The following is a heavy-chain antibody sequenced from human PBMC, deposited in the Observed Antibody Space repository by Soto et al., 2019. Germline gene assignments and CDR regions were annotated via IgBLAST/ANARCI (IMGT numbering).Heavy chain of an antibody. V-gene: IGHV3-30*18. J-gene: IGHJ4*02. D-gene: IGHD6-13*01. Sequence: QVQLVESGGGVVQPGRSLRLSCAASGFTFSSYGMHWVRQAPGKGLEWVAVISYDGSNKYYADSVKGRFTISRDNSKNTLYLQMNSLRAEDTAVYYCAKDGGALSIAAAPPLDYWGQGTLVTGSS. CDR1: GFTFSSYG. CDR3: AKDGGALSIAAAPPLDY. CDR2: ISYDGSNK.